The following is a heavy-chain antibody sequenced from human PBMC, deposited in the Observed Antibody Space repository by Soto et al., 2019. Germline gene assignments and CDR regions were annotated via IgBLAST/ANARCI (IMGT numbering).Heavy chain of an antibody. CDR3: ICREDYGAHMWYDP. J-gene: IGHJ5*02. CDR2: VYYTGTT. D-gene: IGHD4-17*01. Sequence: SETLSLTCTVSGDSISPHYWTWVRQPPGKGLEWVGYVYYTGTTIYNPSLKSRVTISVDTSKNQFSLKLSSVTAADTAVYYCICREDYGAHMWYDPWSQGTLVTVSS. CDR1: GDSISPHY. V-gene: IGHV4-59*08.